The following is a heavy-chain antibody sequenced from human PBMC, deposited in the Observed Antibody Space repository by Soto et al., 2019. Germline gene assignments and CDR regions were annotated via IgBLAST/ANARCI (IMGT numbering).Heavy chain of an antibody. CDR2: INHSGST. CDR1: GESFSGYY. Sequence: PSETLSLTCAVYGESFSGYYWSWIRQPPGKGLEWIGEINHSGSTNYNPPLKSRVSMSVDTSKNQFSLKLNSVTAADTAVYYCARDPDQSSPGDYWGQGTLVTVSS. D-gene: IGHD1-26*01. CDR3: ARDPDQSSPGDY. J-gene: IGHJ4*02. V-gene: IGHV4-34*01.